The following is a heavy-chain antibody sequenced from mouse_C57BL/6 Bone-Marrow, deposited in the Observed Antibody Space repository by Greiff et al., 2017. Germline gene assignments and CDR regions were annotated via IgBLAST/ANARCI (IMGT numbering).Heavy chain of an antibody. D-gene: IGHD1-1*01. Sequence: VQLQQSGAELVRPGASVKLSCTASGFNIKDDYMHWVKQRPEQGLEWIGWIDPENGDTEYASKFQGKATITADTSSNTAYLQLSSLTSEDTAVYYCTDYYGSSPFDYWGQGTTLTVSS. V-gene: IGHV14-4*01. CDR1: GFNIKDDY. J-gene: IGHJ2*01. CDR3: TDYYGSSPFDY. CDR2: IDPENGDT.